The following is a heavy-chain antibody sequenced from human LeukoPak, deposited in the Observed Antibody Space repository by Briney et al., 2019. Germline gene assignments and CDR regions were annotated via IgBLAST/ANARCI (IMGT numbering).Heavy chain of an antibody. CDR2: IIAYYGNT. CDR3: ARAKNSDVPAAIKYFDY. Sequence: ASVKVTCKASGYTFTSYGISWVRQAPGQGLEWMGWIIAYYGNTNYAQKLQGRVTMTTDTSTSTAYMELRGLRSDDTAVYYCARAKNSDVPAAIKYFDYWGQGTLVTVSS. CDR1: GYTFTSYG. J-gene: IGHJ4*02. D-gene: IGHD2-2*01. V-gene: IGHV1-18*01.